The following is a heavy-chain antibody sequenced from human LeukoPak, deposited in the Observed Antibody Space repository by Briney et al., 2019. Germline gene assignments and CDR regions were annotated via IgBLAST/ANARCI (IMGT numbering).Heavy chain of an antibody. J-gene: IGHJ4*02. CDR3: ARQTTVMGDY. D-gene: IGHD4-11*01. CDR2: IYYSGSI. CDR1: GGSVSSGSYY. V-gene: IGHV4-39*01. Sequence: SETLSLTCTVSGGSVSSGSYYWSWIRQPPGKGLEWIGNIYYSGSIYYNPSLKSRVTISVDKSKNQFSLRLSSVTAADTAVYYCARQTTVMGDYWGQGTLVTVSS.